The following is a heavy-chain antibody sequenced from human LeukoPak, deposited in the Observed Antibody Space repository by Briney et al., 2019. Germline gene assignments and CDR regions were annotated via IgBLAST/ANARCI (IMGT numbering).Heavy chain of an antibody. CDR1: GVTFGNHA. CDR3: ATRPASETYYAVFDY. CDR2: ITGSGGST. Sequence: PGGSLRLSCAASGVTFGNHAMSWVRQAPGKGLEWVSGITGSGGSTYHAESVKGRFTISRDNSKNTLYLEMNSLRAEDTAVYFCATRPASETYYAVFDYWGQGTLVTVSS. V-gene: IGHV3-23*01. J-gene: IGHJ4*02. D-gene: IGHD1-26*01.